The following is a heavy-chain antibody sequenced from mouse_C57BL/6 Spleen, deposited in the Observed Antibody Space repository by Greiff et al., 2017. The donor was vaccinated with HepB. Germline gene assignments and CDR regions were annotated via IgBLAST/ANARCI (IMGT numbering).Heavy chain of an antibody. V-gene: IGHV1-19*01. J-gene: IGHJ2*01. D-gene: IGHD1-1*01. CDR3: ARREYGSSYEDFDY. CDR1: GYTFTDYY. CDR2: INPYNGGT. Sequence: VQLQQSGPVLVKPGASVKMSCKASGYTFTDYYMNWVKQSHGKSLEWIGVINPYNGGTSYNQKFKGKATLTVDKSSSTAYMELNSLTSEDSAVYYCARREYGSSYEDFDYWGQGTTLTVSS.